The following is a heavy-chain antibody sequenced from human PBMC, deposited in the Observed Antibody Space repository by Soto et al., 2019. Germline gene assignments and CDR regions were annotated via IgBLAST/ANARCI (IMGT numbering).Heavy chain of an antibody. CDR2: ISDDGSTA. CDR3: ARGPRVSSTGTGAP. J-gene: IGHJ5*02. Sequence: EVLLVESGGALVKPGESLRLSCAVSGFTFSAYWMHWVRQVPGKGLTWVSRISDDGSTATYADSVKGRFIISRDNAKNTLYREMNTLRADESGLYYCARGPRVSSTGTGAPGGRGPLVTVSS. D-gene: IGHD1-1*01. CDR1: GFTFSAYW. V-gene: IGHV3-74*01.